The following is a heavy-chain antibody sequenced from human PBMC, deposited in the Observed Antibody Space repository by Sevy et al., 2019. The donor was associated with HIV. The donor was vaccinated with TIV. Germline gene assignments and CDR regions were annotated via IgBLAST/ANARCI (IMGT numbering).Heavy chain of an antibody. Sequence: EGSLRLSCAASGFTFNTYSLIWVRQTPGKELEWLSFIGTAAGVTYYADSVKGRFTISRDNAKNSLYLQMNSLRDEDTAVYYCARCPGHYSIDYWGQGTLVTVSS. D-gene: IGHD2-21*01. V-gene: IGHV3-48*02. CDR3: ARCPGHYSIDY. J-gene: IGHJ4*02. CDR1: GFTFNTYS. CDR2: IGTAAGVT.